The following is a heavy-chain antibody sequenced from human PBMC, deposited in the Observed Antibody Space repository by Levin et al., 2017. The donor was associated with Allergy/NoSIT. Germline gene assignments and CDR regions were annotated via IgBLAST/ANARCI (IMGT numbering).Heavy chain of an antibody. CDR2: TSYDGSDK. V-gene: IGHV3-30-3*01. D-gene: IGHD1-1*01. Sequence: PGGSLRLSCAASGFTFSTYAMHWVRQAPGKGLEWLTVTSYDGSDKYYADSVKGRFTISRDNSKNTLYLQMSSLRTDDTAVYYCARGSGTIPDYWGQGTLVTVSS. J-gene: IGHJ4*02. CDR1: GFTFSTYA. CDR3: ARGSGTIPDY.